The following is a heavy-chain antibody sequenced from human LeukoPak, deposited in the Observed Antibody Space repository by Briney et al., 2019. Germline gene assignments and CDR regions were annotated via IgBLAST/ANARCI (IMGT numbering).Heavy chain of an antibody. V-gene: IGHV3-33*06. J-gene: IGHJ4*02. CDR1: GFNFRNYG. D-gene: IGHD5-24*01. Sequence: PGGSLRLSCAASGFNFRNYGMHWVRQAPGKGLEWVAVIWYDGGNKYDEDSVKGRFTISRENAKNMLYLQMNSLRAEDTAVYYCAKDLEMGGVDYWGQGTLVTVSS. CDR3: AKDLEMGGVDY. CDR2: IWYDGGNK.